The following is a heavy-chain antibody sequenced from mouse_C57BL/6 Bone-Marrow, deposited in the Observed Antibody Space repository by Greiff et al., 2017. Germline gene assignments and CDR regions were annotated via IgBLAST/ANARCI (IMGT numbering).Heavy chain of an antibody. D-gene: IGHD1-1*01. CDR2: IHPNSGST. Sequence: VQLQQPGAELVKPGASVKLSCKASGYTFTSYWMHWVKQRPGQGLEWIGMIHPNSGSTNYNEKFKSKATLTVDKSSSPAYMQLSSLTSEDSAVYYCARPIYYYGSSWDYWGQGTTLTVSS. V-gene: IGHV1-64*01. J-gene: IGHJ2*01. CDR3: ARPIYYYGSSWDY. CDR1: GYTFTSYW.